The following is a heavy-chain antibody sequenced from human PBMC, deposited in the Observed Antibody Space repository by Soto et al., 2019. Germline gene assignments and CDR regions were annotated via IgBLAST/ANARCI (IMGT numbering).Heavy chain of an antibody. Sequence: QVQLVQSGAEVKKPGASVKVSCKTSGYTFTSYGLSWVRQAPGQGLEWMGWINGYTANTNYAQKFQGRVTMTTDASPNTAYLDLWTLISDDTGVYSCALSWVTGKGGMDVWGQGTTVTVSS. CDR1: GYTFTSYG. CDR2: INGYTANT. V-gene: IGHV1-18*01. D-gene: IGHD3-16*01. CDR3: ALSWVTGKGGMDV. J-gene: IGHJ6*02.